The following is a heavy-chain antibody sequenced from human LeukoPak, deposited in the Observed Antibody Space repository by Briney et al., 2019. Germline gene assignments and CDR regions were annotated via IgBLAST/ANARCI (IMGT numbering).Heavy chain of an antibody. CDR3: ARERTGTTDDRIDY. CDR2: INHSGST. CDR1: GESFSGYY. J-gene: IGHJ4*02. Sequence: SETLSLTCAVYGESFSGYYGSWIRQPPGKGLEWIGEINHSGSTNYNPSLKSRVTIPVDTSKNQFSLKLSSVTAADTAVYYCARERTGTTDDRIDYWGQGTLVTVSS. V-gene: IGHV4-34*01. D-gene: IGHD1-1*01.